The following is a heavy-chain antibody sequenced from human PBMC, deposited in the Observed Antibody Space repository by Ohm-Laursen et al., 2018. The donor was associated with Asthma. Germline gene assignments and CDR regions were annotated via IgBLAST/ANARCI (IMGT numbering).Heavy chain of an antibody. CDR1: GFTFSSYG. J-gene: IGHJ6*02. CDR3: AKDAYCSSTSCYARRDYYYYYGMDV. Sequence: SLRLSCSASGFTFSSYGMHWVRQAPGKGLEWVAVIWYDGSKKYYADSVKGRFTISRDNSKNTLYLQMNSLRAEDTAVYYCAKDAYCSSTSCYARRDYYYYYGMDVWGQGTTVTVSS. CDR2: IWYDGSKK. V-gene: IGHV3-33*06. D-gene: IGHD2-2*01.